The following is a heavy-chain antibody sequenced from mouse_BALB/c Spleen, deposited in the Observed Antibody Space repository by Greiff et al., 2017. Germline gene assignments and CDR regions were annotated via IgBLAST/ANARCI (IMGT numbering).Heavy chain of an antibody. J-gene: IGHJ1*01. D-gene: IGHD2-14*01. CDR3: ARHDRRDFDV. V-gene: IGHV5-9-3*01. CDR2: ISSGGSYT. CDR1: GFTFSSYA. Sequence: EVMLVESGGGLVKPGGSLKLSCAASGFTFSSYAMSWVRQTPEKRLEWVATISSGGSYTYYPDSVKGRFTISRDNAKNTLYLQMSSLRSEDTAMYYCARHDRRDFDVWGAGTTVTVSS.